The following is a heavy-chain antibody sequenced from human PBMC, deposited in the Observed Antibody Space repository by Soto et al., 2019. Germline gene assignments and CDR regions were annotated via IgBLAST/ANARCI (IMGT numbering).Heavy chain of an antibody. CDR2: IIPILGIA. J-gene: IGHJ4*02. Sequence: SVKVSCKASGGTFSSYTISWVRQAPGQGLEWMGRIIPILGIANYAQKFQGRVTITADKSTSTAYMELSSLRSEDTAVYYCARQGGYCSSTSCGAGYEGYWGQGTLVTVSS. V-gene: IGHV1-69*02. CDR3: ARQGGYCSSTSCGAGYEGY. D-gene: IGHD2-2*03. CDR1: GGTFSSYT.